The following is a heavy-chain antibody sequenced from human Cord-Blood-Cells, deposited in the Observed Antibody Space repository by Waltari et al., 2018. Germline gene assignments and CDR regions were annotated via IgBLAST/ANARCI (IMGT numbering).Heavy chain of an antibody. CDR1: GGTFSSYA. CDR3: AREGETGYPAPVDY. CDR2: STPLLGKA. D-gene: IGHD7-27*01. J-gene: IGHJ4*02. Sequence: QVQLVQSGAEVKKPGCSVKVSCKASGGTFSSYAISWERPAAGQGIEWMGVSTPLLGKANDPQKFQVRVTTTADKSTSTSYMERSSLRSEDTAVYYCAREGETGYPAPVDYWGQGTLVTVSS. V-gene: IGHV1-69*06.